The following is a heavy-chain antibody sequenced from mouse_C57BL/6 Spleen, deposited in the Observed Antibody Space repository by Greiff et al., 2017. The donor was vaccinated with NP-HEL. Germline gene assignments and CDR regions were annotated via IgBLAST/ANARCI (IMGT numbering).Heavy chain of an antibody. CDR2: LYPGDGDT. V-gene: IGHV1-82*01. D-gene: IGHD2-2*01. CDR3: ARGDYGYDGFAY. CDR1: GYAFSSSW. J-gene: IGHJ3*01. Sequence: VQLQQSGPELVKPGASVKISCKASGYAFSSSWMNWVKQRPGKGLEWIGRLYPGDGDTNYNGKFKGKATLTADKSSSTAYMQLSSLTSEDSAVYFCARGDYGYDGFAYWGQGTLVTVSA.